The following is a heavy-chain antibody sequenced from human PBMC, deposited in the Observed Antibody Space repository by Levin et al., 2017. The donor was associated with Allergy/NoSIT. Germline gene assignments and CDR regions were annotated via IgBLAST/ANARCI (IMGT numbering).Heavy chain of an antibody. CDR1: GGSISSYY. CDR2: IYYSGST. J-gene: IGHJ4*02. CDR3: ARSIPPPSSGYLYHPIDY. D-gene: IGHD3-22*01. Sequence: SETLSLTCTVSGGSISSYYWSWIRQPPGKGLEWIGYIYYSGSTNYNPSLKSRVTISVDTSKNQFSLKLSSVTAADTAVYYCARSIPPPSSGYLYHPIDYWGQGTLVTVSS. V-gene: IGHV4-59*01.